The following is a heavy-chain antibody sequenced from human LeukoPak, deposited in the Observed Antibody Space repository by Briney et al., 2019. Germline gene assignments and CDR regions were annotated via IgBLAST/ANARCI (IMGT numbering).Heavy chain of an antibody. CDR3: VRDPYDSSGYYFDY. Sequence: ASVKVSCKASGYTFTGYYMHWVRQAPGQGLEWMGWINPNSGATNYAQKFQGRVTMTRDTSISTAYMELSRLRSDDTAVYYCVRDPYDSSGYYFDYWGQGTLVTVSS. V-gene: IGHV1-2*02. D-gene: IGHD3-22*01. CDR1: GYTFTGYY. J-gene: IGHJ4*02. CDR2: INPNSGAT.